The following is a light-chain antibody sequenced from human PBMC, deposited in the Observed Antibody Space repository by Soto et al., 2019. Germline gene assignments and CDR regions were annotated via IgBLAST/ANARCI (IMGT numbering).Light chain of an antibody. J-gene: IGKJ5*01. Sequence: ENVLKISPCAVSLYPGARATLSCRASQSVGYSLAWYQQRPGQAPTLLISDASTRAPGIPDRFSGSGSGTDFTLTISRLQPEDYALYYCQEYGPSLITFGQASRPEIK. V-gene: IGKV3-20*01. CDR1: QSVGYS. CDR2: DAS. CDR3: QEYGPSLIT.